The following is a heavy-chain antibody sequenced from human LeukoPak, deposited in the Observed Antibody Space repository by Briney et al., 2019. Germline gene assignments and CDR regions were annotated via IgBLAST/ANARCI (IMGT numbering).Heavy chain of an antibody. J-gene: IGHJ4*02. Sequence: RGSLRLSCAPSGFTFSSYGMNWVRQAPGQGLEWGSYISSTSGTIYYADSVKGRFTISRDNAKSSLFLQMDSLRDEDTAVYYCARDLWATSGYRFDYWGQGTLVTVSS. D-gene: IGHD3-22*01. CDR1: GFTFSSYG. CDR3: ARDLWATSGYRFDY. CDR2: ISSTSGTI. V-gene: IGHV3-48*02.